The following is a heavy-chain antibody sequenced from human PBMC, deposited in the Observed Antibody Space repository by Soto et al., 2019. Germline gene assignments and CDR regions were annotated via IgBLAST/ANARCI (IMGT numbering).Heavy chain of an antibody. CDR2: IIPLSGTT. V-gene: IGHV1-69*13. D-gene: IGHD3-22*01. Sequence: SVKVSCKAYGGTFSNHAVSWVRQAPGQGPEWMGGIIPLSGTTNYVQNFQGRVTITADESMSTAYMELSSLRCEDTAVYYCARGPDRSGFYLFDLWGQGTRVTVSS. CDR1: GGTFSNHA. CDR3: ARGPDRSGFYLFDL. J-gene: IGHJ4*02.